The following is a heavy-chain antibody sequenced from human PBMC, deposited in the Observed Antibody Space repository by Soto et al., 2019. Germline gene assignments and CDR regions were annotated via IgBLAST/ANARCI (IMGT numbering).Heavy chain of an antibody. CDR1: GFTFSSYS. V-gene: IGHV3-21*01. CDR2: ISSSSSYI. Sequence: PGGSLRLSCASSGFTFSSYSMNLVRQAPGKGLEWVSSISSSSSYIYYADSVKGRFTISRDNAKNSLYLQMNSLRAEDTAVYYCARTGDIVATNPKTSPPPNWFDPWGQGTLVTVSS. CDR3: ARTGDIVATNPKTSPPPNWFDP. J-gene: IGHJ5*02. D-gene: IGHD5-12*01.